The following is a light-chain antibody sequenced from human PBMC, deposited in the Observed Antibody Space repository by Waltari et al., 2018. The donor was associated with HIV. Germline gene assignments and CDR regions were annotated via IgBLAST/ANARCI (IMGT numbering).Light chain of an antibody. J-gene: IGKJ3*01. CDR3: QQSSDLPST. CDR1: QNINHY. CDR2: AAS. Sequence: DIQMPQSPSSLSASIGDRVTITCRASQNINHYLNWYQHEPGKPPKLLIYAASTLQSGVPSSFSASGFGTDFTLTISNLQPEDFATYYCQQSSDLPSTFGPGTKVDIK. V-gene: IGKV1-39*01.